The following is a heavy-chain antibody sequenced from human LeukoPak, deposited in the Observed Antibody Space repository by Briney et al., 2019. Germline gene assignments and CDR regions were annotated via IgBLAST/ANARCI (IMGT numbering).Heavy chain of an antibody. CDR3: ARAKRGTPLPISYYYYAMDV. J-gene: IGHJ6*02. CDR2: ISGNGGST. D-gene: IGHD1-1*01. V-gene: IGHV3-23*01. CDR1: RVCFPTTT. Sequence: GGSPRDSRTAPRVCFPTTTTNSVPQAPRKGLGWGSRISGNGGSTHYADAVKGRFNISRDNSKTTLFVQMNSLRDEDTAVYFCARAKRGTPLPISYYYYAMDVWGPGTTVTVSS.